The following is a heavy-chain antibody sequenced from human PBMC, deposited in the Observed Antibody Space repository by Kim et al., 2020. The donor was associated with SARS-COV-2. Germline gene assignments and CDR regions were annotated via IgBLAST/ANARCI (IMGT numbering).Heavy chain of an antibody. Sequence: GGPLRLSFAASGFTFSGHWMHWVRQAPGKGLVWVSRINSAGTSTTYADSVKGRFTVSRDNAKNTLYLQMNSLRAEDTAVYYCASRDNNLLSAYSVDYWGQGTLVTVSS. J-gene: IGHJ4*02. V-gene: IGHV3-74*01. CDR3: ASRDNNLLSAYSVDY. CDR1: GFTFSGHW. CDR2: INSAGTST. D-gene: IGHD3-3*01.